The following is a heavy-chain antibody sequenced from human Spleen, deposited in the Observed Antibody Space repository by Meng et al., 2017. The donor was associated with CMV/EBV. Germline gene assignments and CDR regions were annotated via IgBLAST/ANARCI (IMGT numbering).Heavy chain of an antibody. CDR1: GFTFSSYS. J-gene: IGHJ6*02. CDR2: ISSSSSTI. V-gene: IGHV3-48*04. Sequence: RSLKISCAASGFTFSSYSMNWVRQAPGKGLEWVSYISSSSSTIYYADSVKGRFTISRDNAKNSLYLQMNSLRAEDTAVYYCARDRSNYDFWSGGYYYYYGMDVWGQGTTVTVSS. CDR3: ARDRSNYDFWSGGYYYYYGMDV. D-gene: IGHD3-3*01.